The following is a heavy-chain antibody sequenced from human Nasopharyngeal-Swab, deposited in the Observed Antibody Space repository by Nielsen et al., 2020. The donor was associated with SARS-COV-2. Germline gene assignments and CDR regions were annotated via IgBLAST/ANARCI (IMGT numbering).Heavy chain of an antibody. CDR2: IYHSEST. J-gene: IGHJ5*02. Sequence: SETLSLTCTVSGYSISSGYYWGWIRQPPGKGLEWIGSIYHSESTYYNPSLKSRVTISVDTSKNQFSLKLSSVTAADTAVYYCAGRIAEGWFDPWGQGTLVTVSS. CDR3: AGRIAEGWFDP. CDR1: GYSISSGYY. D-gene: IGHD6-13*01. V-gene: IGHV4-38-2*02.